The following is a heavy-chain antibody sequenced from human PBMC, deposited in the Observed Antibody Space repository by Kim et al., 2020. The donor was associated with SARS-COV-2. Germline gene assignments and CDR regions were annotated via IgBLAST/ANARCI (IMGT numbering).Heavy chain of an antibody. J-gene: IGHJ4*02. CDR2: INTNTGSP. V-gene: IGHV7-4-1*02. CDR3: ARANSYYGSGSFYY. CDR1: GYSFTSYG. Sequence: ASVKVSCKASGYSFTSYGMNWVRLAPGHGLEWIGWINTNTGSPTYARDFAGRFVFSVDTSVSTAYLQITSLKADDTAVYFCARANSYYGSGSFYYCGRGTLVTVSS. D-gene: IGHD3-10*01.